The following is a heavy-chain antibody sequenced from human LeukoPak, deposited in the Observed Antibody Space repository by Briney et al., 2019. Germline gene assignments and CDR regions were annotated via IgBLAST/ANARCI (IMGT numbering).Heavy chain of an antibody. CDR2: ISGSGGST. D-gene: IGHD6-13*01. Sequence: GGSLRLSCAASGFTFSHYAMSWVRQAPGKGLEWVSAISGSGGSTYYADSVKGRFTISRDNSKNTLYLQMNSLRAEDTAVYYCAKDQTAWEQQLVSDYWGQGTLVTVSS. CDR1: GFTFSHYA. J-gene: IGHJ4*02. CDR3: AKDQTAWEQQLVSDY. V-gene: IGHV3-23*01.